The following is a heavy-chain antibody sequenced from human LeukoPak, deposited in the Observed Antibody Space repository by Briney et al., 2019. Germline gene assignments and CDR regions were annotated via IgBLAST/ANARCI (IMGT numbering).Heavy chain of an antibody. V-gene: IGHV4-59*08. CDR3: ARALERYYYDSSGYYAHFDY. D-gene: IGHD3-22*01. Sequence: PSETLSLTCTVSGGSISSYYWSWIRQPPGKGLEWIGYVYSSGSTNYNPSVKSRVTISVDTSKNQFSLKLNSVTAADTAVYYCARALERYYYDSSGYYAHFDYWGQGTLVTVSS. CDR1: GGSISSYY. CDR2: VYSSGST. J-gene: IGHJ4*02.